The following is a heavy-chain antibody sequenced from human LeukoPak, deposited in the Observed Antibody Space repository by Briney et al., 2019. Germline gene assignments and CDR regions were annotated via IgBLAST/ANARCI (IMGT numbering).Heavy chain of an antibody. CDR1: GFTFSSYG. V-gene: IGHV3-33*01. CDR3: ARDQWELRAFDY. J-gene: IGHJ4*02. D-gene: IGHD1-26*01. Sequence: GGSLRLSCAASGFTFSSYGMHWVRQAPGKGLEWVAVIWYDGSNKYYADSVKGRFTISRDNSKNTLYLQMSSLRAEDTAVYYCARDQWELRAFDYWGQGTLVTVSS. CDR2: IWYDGSNK.